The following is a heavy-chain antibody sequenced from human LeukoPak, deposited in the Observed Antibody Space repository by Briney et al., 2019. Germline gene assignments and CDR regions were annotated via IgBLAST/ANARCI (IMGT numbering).Heavy chain of an antibody. Sequence: PGGSLRLSCAASGFTFSDYYMSWIRQAPGKGLEWVSYISSSGSTIYYADSVEGRFTISRDNAKNSLYLQMNSLRAEDTAVYYCARDRRYCSSTCCPSDAFDIWGQGTMVTVSS. V-gene: IGHV3-11*04. CDR1: GFTFSDYY. CDR3: ARDRRYCSSTCCPSDAFDI. CDR2: ISSSGSTI. J-gene: IGHJ3*02. D-gene: IGHD2-2*01.